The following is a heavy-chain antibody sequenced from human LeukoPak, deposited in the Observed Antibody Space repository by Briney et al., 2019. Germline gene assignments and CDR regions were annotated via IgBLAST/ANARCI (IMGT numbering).Heavy chain of an antibody. CDR1: GGSFSGYY. D-gene: IGHD3-10*01. V-gene: IGHV4-34*01. CDR2: INHSGST. Sequence: KSSETLSLTCAVYGGSFSGYYWSWIRQPPGKGLGWIGEINHSGSTNYNPSLKSRVTISVDTSKNQFSLKLSSVTAADTAVYYCARGPRGMVRGAFPYYYYGMDVWGQGTTVTVSS. J-gene: IGHJ6*02. CDR3: ARGPRGMVRGAFPYYYYGMDV.